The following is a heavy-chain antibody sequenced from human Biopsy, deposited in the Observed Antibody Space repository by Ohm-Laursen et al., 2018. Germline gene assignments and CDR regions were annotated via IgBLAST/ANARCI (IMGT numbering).Heavy chain of an antibody. CDR2: IFYDGTNK. D-gene: IGHD1-1*01. Sequence: SLRLSCAAPGFSITTYSFHWVRQAPGKGLEWVAGIFYDGTNKYNADSMKGRLTVSRDNSQNTLYLQVNSLRPEDTAIYYCVRDLEMTPVYYFDYWGQGTLVTVSS. CDR3: VRDLEMTPVYYFDY. CDR1: GFSITTYS. J-gene: IGHJ4*02. V-gene: IGHV3-30*04.